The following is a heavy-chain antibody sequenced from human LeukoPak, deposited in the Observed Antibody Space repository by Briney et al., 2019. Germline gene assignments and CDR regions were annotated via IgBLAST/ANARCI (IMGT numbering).Heavy chain of an antibody. J-gene: IGHJ4*02. V-gene: IGHV3-23*01. CDR2: ISGSGGST. CDR1: GITFSSYA. D-gene: IGHD6-19*01. Sequence: GGSLRLSCAASGITFSSYAMSWVRQAPGKGPEWVSGISGSGGSTYYADSVKGRFTISRDNSKNMLYLQMNSLRAEDTAVYYCAKDVRVSGWYVFDYWGQGTLVTVSS. CDR3: AKDVRVSGWYVFDY.